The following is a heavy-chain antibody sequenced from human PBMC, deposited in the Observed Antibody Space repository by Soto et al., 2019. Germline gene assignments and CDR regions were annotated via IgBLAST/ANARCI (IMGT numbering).Heavy chain of an antibody. CDR2: INPSDTIT. CDR1: GYTFNRYY. J-gene: IGHJ6*02. D-gene: IGHD3-3*01. Sequence: ASVKVSCKASGYTFNRYYMHWVRQAPGQGLEWMGMINPSDTITSYAQKFQGRVTMTRDTSTSTLYMELSSLRSEDTAVYYCARGSFLEWSCMDVWGQGTTVTVSS. V-gene: IGHV1-46*02. CDR3: ARGSFLEWSCMDV.